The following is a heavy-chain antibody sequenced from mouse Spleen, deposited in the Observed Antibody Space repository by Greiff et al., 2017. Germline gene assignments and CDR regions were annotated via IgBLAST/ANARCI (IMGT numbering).Heavy chain of an antibody. J-gene: IGHJ4*01. CDR3: ARKGNRIHYLYYAMDY. CDR1: GFSLTSYG. Sequence: VQLVESGPGLVQPSQSLSITCTVSGFSLTSYGVHWVRQSPGKGLEWLGVIWSGGSTDYNAAFISRLSISKDNSKSQVFFKMNSLQADDTAIYYCARKGNRIHYLYYAMDYWGQGTSVTVSS. CDR2: IWSGGST. D-gene: IGHD1-2*01. V-gene: IGHV2-2*01.